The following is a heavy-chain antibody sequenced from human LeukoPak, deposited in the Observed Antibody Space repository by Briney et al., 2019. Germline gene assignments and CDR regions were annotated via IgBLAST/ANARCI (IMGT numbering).Heavy chain of an antibody. D-gene: IGHD2-2*01. CDR3: AKDLFSGQLSLDY. J-gene: IGHJ4*02. CDR2: ISYDGSNK. V-gene: IGHV3-30*18. Sequence: GRSLRLSCAASGFTFSSYGMHWVRQAPGKGLEWVAVISYDGSNKYYADSVKGRFTISRDNSKSTLYLQMNSLRAEGTAVYYCAKDLFSGQLSLDYWGQGTLVTVSS. CDR1: GFTFSSYG.